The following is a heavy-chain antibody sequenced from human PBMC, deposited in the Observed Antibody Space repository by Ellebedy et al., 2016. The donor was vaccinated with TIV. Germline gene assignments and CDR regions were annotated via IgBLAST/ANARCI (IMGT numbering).Heavy chain of an antibody. CDR3: ARYSYDILTGDNARFDN. CDR1: GYTFSSYG. Sequence: ASVKVSCKTSGYTFSSYGISWVRQAPGQGLEWMGWISVHNGNANFAQKFRGRVTMTADTSTDTAYMELRSLRSDDTAVYYCARYSYDILTGDNARFDNWGQGTLVTVSS. D-gene: IGHD3-9*01. J-gene: IGHJ4*02. V-gene: IGHV1-18*04. CDR2: ISVHNGNA.